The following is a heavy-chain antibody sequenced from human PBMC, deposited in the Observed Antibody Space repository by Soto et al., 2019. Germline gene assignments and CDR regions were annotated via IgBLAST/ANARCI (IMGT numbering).Heavy chain of an antibody. CDR2: ISVSGGTT. CDR1: GFTFRNYA. D-gene: IGHD3-22*01. CDR3: AKGMYYYDSSGYRLFDY. J-gene: IGHJ4*02. V-gene: IGHV3-23*01. Sequence: GGSLRLSCAASGFTFRNYAMNWVRQAPGKGLEWVSGISVSGGTTYYADSVKGRFTVSRDNSKITVYLQMNSLRAEDTAVYFCAKGMYYYDSSGYRLFDYWGQGTLVTVSS.